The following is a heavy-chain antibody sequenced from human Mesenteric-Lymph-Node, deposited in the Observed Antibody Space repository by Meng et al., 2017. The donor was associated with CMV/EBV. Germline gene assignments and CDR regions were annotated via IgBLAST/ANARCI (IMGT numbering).Heavy chain of an antibody. J-gene: IGHJ4*02. CDR3: ARGGSRGLDY. CDR1: GFSLSNFW. Sequence: GESLKISCTASGFSLSNFWMHWVRQAPRKGLVCVSHINPDGSFTTYADSVKGRFTISRDIAKNTLYLQMNSLRAEDTAVYSCARGGSRGLDYWGQGTLVTVSS. CDR2: INPDGSFT. V-gene: IGHV3-74*01. D-gene: IGHD3-10*01.